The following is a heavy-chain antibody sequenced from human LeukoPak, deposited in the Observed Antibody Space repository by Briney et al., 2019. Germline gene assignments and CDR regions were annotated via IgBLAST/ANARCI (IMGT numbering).Heavy chain of an antibody. Sequence: PGGTLRLSCAASGFTFSSYWMHWVRQAPGMGLVWVSLISGDGSTTSYADSVKGRFTISRDNAKNTLYLQMNSLRAEDTAVYYCARLDILTGNYYYFNFWGQGTLVTVSS. CDR1: GFTFSSYW. CDR2: ISGDGSTT. J-gene: IGHJ4*02. CDR3: ARLDILTGNYYYFNF. V-gene: IGHV3-74*01. D-gene: IGHD3-9*01.